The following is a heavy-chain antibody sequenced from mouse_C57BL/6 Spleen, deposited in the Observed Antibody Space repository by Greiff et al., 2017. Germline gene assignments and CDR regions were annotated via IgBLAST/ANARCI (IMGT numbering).Heavy chain of an antibody. V-gene: IGHV1-54*01. CDR1: GYAFTNYS. Sequence: VQLQQSGAELVRPGTSVKVSCKASGYAFTNYSIEWVKQRPGQGLEWIGVINPGSGGTNYNEKFKGKATLTADKSSSTAYMQLSSLTSEDSAFYFCSSAGYYHFDYWGQGTTLTVSS. J-gene: IGHJ2*01. D-gene: IGHD2-3*01. CDR2: INPGSGGT. CDR3: SSAGYYHFDY.